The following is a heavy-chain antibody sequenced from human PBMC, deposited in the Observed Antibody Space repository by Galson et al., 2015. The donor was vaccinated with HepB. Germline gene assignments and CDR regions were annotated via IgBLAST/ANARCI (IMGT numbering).Heavy chain of an antibody. V-gene: IGHV3-30-3*01. CDR1: GFTFSSYA. CDR2: ISYDGSNK. J-gene: IGHJ6*02. Sequence: SLRLSCAAFGFTFSSYAMHWVRQAPGKGLEWVAVISYDGSNKYYADSVKGRFTISRDNSKNTLYLQMNSLRAEDTAVYYCAREYEAGTDYYYYYGMDVWGQGTTVTVSS. D-gene: IGHD6-19*01. CDR3: AREYEAGTDYYYYYGMDV.